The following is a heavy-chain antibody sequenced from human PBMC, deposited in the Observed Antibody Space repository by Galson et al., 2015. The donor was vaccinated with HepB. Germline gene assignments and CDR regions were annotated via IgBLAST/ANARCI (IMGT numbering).Heavy chain of an antibody. CDR3: AREKGQWLVRQTHPFDY. V-gene: IGHV1-46*01. D-gene: IGHD6-19*01. CDR1: GYTFTSYY. Sequence: SVKVSCKASGYTFTSYYMHWVRQAPGQGLEWMGIMNPSGGSTSYAQKFQGRVTMTRDTSTSTVYMELSSLRSEDTAVYYCAREKGQWLVRQTHPFDYWGQGTLVTVSS. CDR2: MNPSGGST. J-gene: IGHJ4*02.